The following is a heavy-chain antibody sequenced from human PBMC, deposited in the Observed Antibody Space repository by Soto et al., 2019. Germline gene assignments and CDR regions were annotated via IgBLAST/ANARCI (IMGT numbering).Heavy chain of an antibody. J-gene: IGHJ4*02. CDR3: ASHYDSSGYYYRGLDY. Sequence: QVQLVQSGAEVKKPGSSVKVSCKASGGTFSSYAISWVRQAPGQGLEWMGGIITIFGTADYAHKFQGRLTIPATDSTSTVNMELSSLRSESTAVYSCASHYDSSGYYYRGLDYWGQGTLVTVSS. CDR1: GGTFSSYA. V-gene: IGHV1-69*12. CDR2: IITIFGTA. D-gene: IGHD3-22*01.